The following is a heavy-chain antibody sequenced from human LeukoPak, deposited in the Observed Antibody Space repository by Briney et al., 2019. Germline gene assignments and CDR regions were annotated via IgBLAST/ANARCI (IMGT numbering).Heavy chain of an antibody. CDR2: IRYDGSNK. V-gene: IGHV3-30*02. CDR3: ARDRAYSSGWYTDY. D-gene: IGHD6-19*01. Sequence: GGSLRLSCAASGFTFSSYGMHWVRQAPGKGLEWVAFIRYDGSNKYYADSVKGRFTISRDNSKNTLYLQMNSLRAEDTAVYYCARDRAYSSGWYTDYWGQGTLVTVSS. CDR1: GFTFSSYG. J-gene: IGHJ4*02.